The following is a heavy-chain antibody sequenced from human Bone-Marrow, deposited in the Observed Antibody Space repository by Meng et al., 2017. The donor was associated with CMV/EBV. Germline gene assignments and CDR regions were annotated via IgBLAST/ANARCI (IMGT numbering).Heavy chain of an antibody. CDR2: ISSSSSYI. CDR3: ARHSYSSSWSDVWYYYGMDV. CDR1: GFTFSSYS. V-gene: IGHV3-21*01. J-gene: IGHJ6*02. D-gene: IGHD6-13*01. Sequence: GESLKISCAASGFTFSSYSMNWVRQAPGKGLEWVSSISSSSSYIYYADSVKGRFTISRDNAKNSLYLQMNSLRAEDTAVYYCARHSYSSSWSDVWYYYGMDVWGQGTTVTVSS.